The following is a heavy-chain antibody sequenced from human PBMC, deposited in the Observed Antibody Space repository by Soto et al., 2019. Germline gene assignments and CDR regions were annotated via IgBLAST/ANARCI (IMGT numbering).Heavy chain of an antibody. CDR2: ISAYSGNT. J-gene: IGHJ6*02. CDR3: ARASGSYYSPYYYGMDV. V-gene: IGHV1-18*01. CDR1: GYTFTPYG. D-gene: IGHD3-10*01. Sequence: ASVKVSCKTSGYTFTPYGISWVRQAPGQGLEWMGWISAYSGNTNYAQKLQGRVTMTTDTSTSTAYMELRSLRSDDTAVYYCARASGSYYSPYYYGMDVWGQGTTVTVSS.